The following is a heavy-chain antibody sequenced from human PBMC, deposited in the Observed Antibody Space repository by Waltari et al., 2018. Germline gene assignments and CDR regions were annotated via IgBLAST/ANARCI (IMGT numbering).Heavy chain of an antibody. J-gene: IGHJ3*02. CDR3: ARELEDVVVPAAIGAFDI. Sequence: QVQLVQSGAEVKKPGSSVKVSCKASGGTFSSYTISWVRQAPGQGLEWMGRISPILGIANYAQKFQGRVTITADKSTSTAYMELSSLRSEDTAVYYCARELEDVVVPAAIGAFDIWGQGTMVTVSS. CDR1: GGTFSSYT. D-gene: IGHD2-2*01. V-gene: IGHV1-69*08. CDR2: ISPILGIA.